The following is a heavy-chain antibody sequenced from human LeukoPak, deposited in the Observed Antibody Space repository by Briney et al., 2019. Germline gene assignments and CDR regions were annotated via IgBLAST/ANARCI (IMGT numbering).Heavy chain of an antibody. CDR3: ARIYCSSTSCYDYYMDV. Sequence: ERSLRLSCAASGFTLSAYGMHWVRQAPGKGLEWVAVIWYDGSNEYYADSVKGRFTISRDNSKNTLYLQMNSLRAEDTAVYYCARIYCSSTSCYDYYMDVWGKGTTVTVSS. V-gene: IGHV3-33*01. CDR2: IWYDGSNE. D-gene: IGHD2-2*01. CDR1: GFTLSAYG. J-gene: IGHJ6*03.